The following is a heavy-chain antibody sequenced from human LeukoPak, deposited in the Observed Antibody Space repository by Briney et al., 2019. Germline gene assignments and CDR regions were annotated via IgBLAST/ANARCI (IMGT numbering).Heavy chain of an antibody. D-gene: IGHD3-10*01. CDR3: AREEKGYYGSGSKLNWFDP. CDR2: IKQDGSEK. CDR1: GFTFSSYW. J-gene: IGHJ5*02. Sequence: GGSLRLSCAASGFTFSSYWMSWVRQAPGKGLEWVANIKQDGSEKYYVDSVKGRFTISRDNAKNSLYLQMNSLRAEDTAVYYCAREEKGYYGSGSKLNWFDPWGQGTLVTVSS. V-gene: IGHV3-7*03.